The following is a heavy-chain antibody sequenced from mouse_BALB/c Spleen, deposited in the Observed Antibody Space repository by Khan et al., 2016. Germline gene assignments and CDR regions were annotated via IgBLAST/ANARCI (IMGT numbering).Heavy chain of an antibody. CDR2: ISYSGST. V-gene: IGHV3-8*02. CDR3: PSLDAYYF. J-gene: IGHJ2*01. CDR1: GVSITSGY. Sequence: EVQLQESGPSLVKPSQTLVLTCSVTGVSITSGYCNWNRHFPGNKLDYMGYISYSGSTLYNRFLTSRISITRAATTYQYFLQLNSVTTEDTAKYYIPSLDAYYF.